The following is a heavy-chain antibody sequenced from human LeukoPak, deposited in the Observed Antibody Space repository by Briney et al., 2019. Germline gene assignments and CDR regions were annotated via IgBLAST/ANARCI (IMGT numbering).Heavy chain of an antibody. Sequence: PSETLSLTCSVSGGPISGYQWNWIRQPPGKGLEWIAYMYYRGTTNYRPSLRSQVTISVDTSKNQFSLTLISVTAADTAVYYCASVPADESTGYGRGYYQHWGQGTLVTVSS. D-gene: IGHD3-22*01. CDR3: ASVPADESTGYGRGYYQH. V-gene: IGHV4-59*01. CDR1: GGPISGYQ. CDR2: MYYRGTT. J-gene: IGHJ1*01.